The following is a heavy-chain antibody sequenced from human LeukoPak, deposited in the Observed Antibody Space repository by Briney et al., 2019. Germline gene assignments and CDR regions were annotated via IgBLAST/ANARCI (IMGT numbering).Heavy chain of an antibody. V-gene: IGHV3-20*04. D-gene: IGHD5-18*01. Sequence: TGGSLRLSCAASGSSFDDYAMSWVRQAPGKGLEWVSGINWSGVSTGYADSVRGRFTISRDNTKNSLFLQLNSLRAEDTAFYYCAKGKDTLSPYWYFDVWGRGTLVSVSS. CDR3: AKGKDTLSPYWYFDV. CDR2: INWSGVST. CDR1: GSSFDDYA. J-gene: IGHJ2*01.